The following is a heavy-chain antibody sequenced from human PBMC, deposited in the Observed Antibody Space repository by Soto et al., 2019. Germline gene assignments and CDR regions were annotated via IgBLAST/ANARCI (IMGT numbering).Heavy chain of an antibody. Sequence: QVHLQESGPGLVKPSQTLSLTCTVSGGALISGEYYWSWIRQSPGKGLEWIGYIYYTGSTYYNPSRKSRVFISGDTSKTHFSLRLSSLTAANTAMHYCVRGPQSVVSGYFDYWGQGTLVTVTS. CDR1: GGALISGEYY. V-gene: IGHV4-30-4*01. CDR3: VRGPQSVVSGYFDY. J-gene: IGHJ4*02. D-gene: IGHD2-21*01. CDR2: IYYTGST.